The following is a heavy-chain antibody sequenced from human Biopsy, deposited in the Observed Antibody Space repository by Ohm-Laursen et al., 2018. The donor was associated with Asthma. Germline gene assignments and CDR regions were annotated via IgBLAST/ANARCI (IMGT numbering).Heavy chain of an antibody. CDR2: IFPGDSDT. V-gene: IGHV5-51*01. J-gene: IGHJ4*02. Sequence: EPLKISCKASGYIFTSYWIGWVRQMPGKGLEWMGIIFPGDSDTIYSPSFQGQVTISADKSISTAYLQWSSLKPSDTAIYYCARLAYGSGSFFDFWGQGTLVTVAS. CDR1: GYIFTSYW. CDR3: ARLAYGSGSFFDF. D-gene: IGHD3-10*01.